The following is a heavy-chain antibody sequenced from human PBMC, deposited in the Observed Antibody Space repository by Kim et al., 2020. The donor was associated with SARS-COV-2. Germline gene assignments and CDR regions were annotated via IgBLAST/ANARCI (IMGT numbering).Heavy chain of an antibody. D-gene: IGHD3-16*01. V-gene: IGHV1-2*02. CDR3: ASGAPDYYYYYGMDV. J-gene: IGHJ6*02. Sequence: QKFQGRVTMTRDTSISTAYMELSRLRSDDTAVYYCASGAPDYYYYYGMDVWGQGTTVTVSS.